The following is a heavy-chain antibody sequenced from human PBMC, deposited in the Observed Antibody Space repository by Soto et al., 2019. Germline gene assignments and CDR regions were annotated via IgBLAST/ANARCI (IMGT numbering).Heavy chain of an antibody. CDR1: GFTFSSYA. D-gene: IGHD3-22*01. CDR3: ARVSYYYDSSGIGDY. CDR2: ISYDGSNK. V-gene: IGHV3-30-3*01. J-gene: IGHJ4*02. Sequence: GGSLRLSCAASGFTFSSYAMHWVRQAPGKGLEWVAVISYDGSNKYYADSVKGRFTISRDNSKNTLYLQMNSLRAEDTAVYYCARVSYYYDSSGIGDYWGQGTQVTVSS.